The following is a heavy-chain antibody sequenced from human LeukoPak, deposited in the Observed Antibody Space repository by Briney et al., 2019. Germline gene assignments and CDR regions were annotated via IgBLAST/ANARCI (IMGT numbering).Heavy chain of an antibody. CDR3: ARYDYGDYA. J-gene: IGHJ4*02. Sequence: ETLSLTCTVSGGSISSYYWSWVRQAPGKGLEWVANIKQDGSEKYYVDSVKGRFTISRDNAKNSLYLQMNSLRAEDTAVYYCARYDYGDYAWGQGTLVTVSS. V-gene: IGHV3-7*01. CDR2: IKQDGSEK. D-gene: IGHD4-17*01. CDR1: GGSISSYY.